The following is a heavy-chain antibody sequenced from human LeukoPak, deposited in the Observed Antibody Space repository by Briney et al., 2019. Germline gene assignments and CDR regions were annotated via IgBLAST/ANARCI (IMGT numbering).Heavy chain of an antibody. CDR2: ISSSGSTI. Sequence: GGSRRLSCAASGFTFSSYEMNWVRQAPGKGLEWVSYISSSGSTIYYADSVKGRFTISRDNAKNSLYLQMNSLRAEDTAVYYCARERAGNSSPIDYWGQGTLVTVSS. CDR3: ARERAGNSSPIDY. V-gene: IGHV3-48*03. J-gene: IGHJ4*02. D-gene: IGHD4-23*01. CDR1: GFTFSSYE.